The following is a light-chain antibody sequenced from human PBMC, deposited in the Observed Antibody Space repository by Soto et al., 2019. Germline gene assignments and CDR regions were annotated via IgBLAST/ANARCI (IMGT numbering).Light chain of an antibody. Sequence: QSALTQPASVSGSPGQSISISCTGNSTDVGGYDFVSWYKHQPGTAPKLLISEVSKRPSGVSDRFSGSKSGDTASLTISGLQAEYEADYYCSSYRSGTTVVFGAGTKLTVL. V-gene: IGLV2-14*01. CDR2: EVS. J-gene: IGLJ1*01. CDR3: SSYRSGTTVV. CDR1: STDVGGYDF.